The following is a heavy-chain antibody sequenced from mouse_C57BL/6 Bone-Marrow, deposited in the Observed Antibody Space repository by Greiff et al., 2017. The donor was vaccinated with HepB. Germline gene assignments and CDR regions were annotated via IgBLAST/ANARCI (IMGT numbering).Heavy chain of an antibody. D-gene: IGHD2-5*01. J-gene: IGHJ3*01. V-gene: IGHV3-6*01. CDR2: ISYDGSN. CDR1: GYSITSGYY. CDR3: ARDPDYSNSRGREAWFAY. Sequence: EVQLQESGPGLVKPSQSLSLTCSLTGYSITSGYYWNWIRQFPGNKLEWMGYISYDGSNNYNPSLKNRISITRDTSKNQFFLKLNSVTTEDTATYYCARDPDYSNSRGREAWFAYWGQGTLVTVSA.